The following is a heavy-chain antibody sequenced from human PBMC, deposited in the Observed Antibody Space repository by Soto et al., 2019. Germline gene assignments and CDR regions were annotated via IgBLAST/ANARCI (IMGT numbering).Heavy chain of an antibody. D-gene: IGHD6-19*01. CDR1: GFTFSTYS. V-gene: IGHV3-30*18. CDR2: VSHDGRNT. CDR3: AKGGRQWLVTSDFNY. J-gene: IGHJ4*02. Sequence: GGSLRLSCAASGFTFSTYSMNWVRQAPGKGLEWVAVVSHDGRNTHYADSVKGRFTISRDSSKNTVSLEMTSLRAEDTAVYYCAKGGRQWLVTSDFNYWGQGALVTVSS.